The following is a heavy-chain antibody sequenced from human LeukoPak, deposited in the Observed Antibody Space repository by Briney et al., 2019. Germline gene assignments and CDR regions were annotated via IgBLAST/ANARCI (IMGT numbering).Heavy chain of an antibody. Sequence: PSETLSLTCTVSGGSISSYYWSWIRQPAGKGLEWIGSIYYSGSTYYNPSLKSRVTISVDTSKNQFSLKLSSVTAADTAVYYCARRLYSPGNYYYMDVWGKGTTVTVSS. CDR1: GGSISSYY. CDR2: IYYSGST. D-gene: IGHD2-2*02. V-gene: IGHV4-59*05. CDR3: ARRLYSPGNYYYMDV. J-gene: IGHJ6*03.